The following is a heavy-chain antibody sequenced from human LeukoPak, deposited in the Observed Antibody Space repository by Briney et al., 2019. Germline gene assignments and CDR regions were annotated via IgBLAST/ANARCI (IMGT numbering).Heavy chain of an antibody. Sequence: GGSLRLSCAASGFTFSDYYMSWIRQAPGKGLEWVSYISSSGSTIYYADSVKGRFTISRDNAKNSLCLQMNSLRAEDTAVYYCARGSLHHSSYGMDVWGQGTTVTVSS. CDR2: ISSSGSTI. J-gene: IGHJ6*02. D-gene: IGHD1-14*01. CDR1: GFTFSDYY. V-gene: IGHV3-11*01. CDR3: ARGSLHHSSYGMDV.